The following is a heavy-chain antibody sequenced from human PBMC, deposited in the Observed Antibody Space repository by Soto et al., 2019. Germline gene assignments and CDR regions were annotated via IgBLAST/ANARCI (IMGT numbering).Heavy chain of an antibody. CDR1: GFTFSDYA. V-gene: IGHV3-23*01. CDR3: ATLFCASSSCFFQWFGP. J-gene: IGHJ5*02. D-gene: IGHD2-2*01. Sequence: GGSLRLSCAASGFTFSDYAMSWVRQAPGKGLEWLSLISGTGVPTLYAGTVKGRFSVSRDNSKSTLFLEMNDLRVDDTAKYYCATLFCASSSCFFQWFGPWRPGTLVPASS. CDR2: ISGTGVPT.